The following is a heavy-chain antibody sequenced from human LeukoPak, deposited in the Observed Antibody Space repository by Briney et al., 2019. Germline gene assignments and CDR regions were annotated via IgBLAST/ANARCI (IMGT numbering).Heavy chain of an antibody. CDR1: VFTFSTDG. CDR2: IRYDGSNK. CDR3: AKCLRSLDYYYYMDV. Sequence: PGGSLRLSCAASVFTFSTDGVHCVREAPGNGLKGWTFIRYDGSNKYYADSVPGRFTTSRDNSKSTLYLQMTSLRAEDTAVYYCAKCLRSLDYYYYMDVWGKGTTVTVSS. D-gene: IGHD3-16*01. V-gene: IGHV3-30*02. J-gene: IGHJ6*03.